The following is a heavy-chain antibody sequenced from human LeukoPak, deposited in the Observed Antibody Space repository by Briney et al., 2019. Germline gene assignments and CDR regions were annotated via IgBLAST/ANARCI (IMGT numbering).Heavy chain of an antibody. J-gene: IGHJ5*02. CDR1: GDSVSSNSVT. V-gene: IGHV6-1*01. CDR2: TYYRSTWYN. Sequence: LSQTLSLTCAISGDSVSSNSVTWNWTRQSPSRGLEWLGRTYYRSTWYNDYAVSVRGRITVNPDTSKNQFSLHLNSVTPEDTAVYYCARRLTQYDCFDPWGQGILVTVSS. CDR3: ARRLTQYDCFDP. D-gene: IGHD2-2*01.